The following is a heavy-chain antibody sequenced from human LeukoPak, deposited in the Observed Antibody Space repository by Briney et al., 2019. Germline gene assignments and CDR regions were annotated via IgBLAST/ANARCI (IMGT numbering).Heavy chain of an antibody. Sequence: ASVKVSRKASGGTFSSYAISWVRPAPGQGLEWMGRIIPILGIANYAQKFQGRVTITADKSTSTAYMELSSLRSEDTAVYYCARNSYSSSWYIGYWGQGTLVTVSS. CDR1: GGTFSSYA. V-gene: IGHV1-69*04. CDR2: IIPILGIA. D-gene: IGHD6-13*01. CDR3: ARNSYSSSWYIGY. J-gene: IGHJ4*02.